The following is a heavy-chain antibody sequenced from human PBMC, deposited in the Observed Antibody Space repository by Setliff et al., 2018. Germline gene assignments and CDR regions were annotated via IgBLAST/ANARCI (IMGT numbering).Heavy chain of an antibody. V-gene: IGHV3-53*01. CDR1: GFTVSSNY. CDR3: ARDLGARYCSGGSCSHYYYYYYMDV. J-gene: IGHJ6*03. D-gene: IGHD2-15*01. CDR2: IYTGGST. Sequence: GGSLRLSCAASGFTVSSNYMSWVRQAPGKGLEWVSVIYTGGSTYYADSVKGRFTISRDNSKNTLYLQMNSLRAEDTAVYYCARDLGARYCSGGSCSHYYYYYYMDVWGKGTTVTVSS.